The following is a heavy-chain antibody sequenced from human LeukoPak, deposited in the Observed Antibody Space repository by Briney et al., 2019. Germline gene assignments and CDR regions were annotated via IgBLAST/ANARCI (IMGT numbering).Heavy chain of an antibody. V-gene: IGHV5-51*01. Sequence: NHGESLKISCQGSGYSFTNYWIGWVCQMPGTGLECMGIIYPGDSDTRYSPSFQGQVTISADKSTSTAYLQWSSLKASDTAIYYCARFGVGAVAGHFDYWGQGTLVTVSS. D-gene: IGHD6-19*01. J-gene: IGHJ4*02. CDR1: GYSFTNYW. CDR3: ARFGVGAVAGHFDY. CDR2: IYPGDSDT.